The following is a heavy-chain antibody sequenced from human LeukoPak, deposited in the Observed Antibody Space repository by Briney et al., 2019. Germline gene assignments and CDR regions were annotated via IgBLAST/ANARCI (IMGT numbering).Heavy chain of an antibody. J-gene: IGHJ1*01. Sequence: GGSLRLSCAASGFTFSSYSMNWVRQAPGKGLEWVSSISSSSSYIYYADSVKGRFTISRDNAKNSLYLQMNSLRAEDTAVYYCARDQYYDFWSGYYTTEYFQHWGQGTLVTVSS. V-gene: IGHV3-21*01. CDR1: GFTFSSYS. D-gene: IGHD3-3*01. CDR3: ARDQYYDFWSGYYTTEYFQH. CDR2: ISSSSSYI.